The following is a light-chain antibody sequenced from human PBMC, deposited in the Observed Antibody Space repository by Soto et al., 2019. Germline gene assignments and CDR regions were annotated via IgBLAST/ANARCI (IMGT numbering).Light chain of an antibody. Sequence: EIVLTQAPGTLSLSAGERASLSCRASQSVNNNYLAWYQQKPGQAPRLLIYDAYSRAPGITDRFGGSGSGTDFTLTISRLEPEDFAMYYCQQYGGSPQTVGRGTQVEIK. V-gene: IGKV3-20*01. CDR2: DAY. J-gene: IGKJ4*02. CDR3: QQYGGSPQT. CDR1: QSVNNNY.